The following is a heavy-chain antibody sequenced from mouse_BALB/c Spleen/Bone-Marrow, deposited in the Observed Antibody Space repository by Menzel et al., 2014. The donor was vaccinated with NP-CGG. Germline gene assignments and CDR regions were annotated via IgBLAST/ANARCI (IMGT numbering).Heavy chain of an antibody. CDR2: IDPANGNT. D-gene: IGHD4-1*01. J-gene: IGHJ4*01. CDR1: GFNLKDTY. Sequence: EVQLQQSGAELVKPGASVKLSCTASGFNLKDTYMHWVKQRPEQGLEWIGRIDPANGNTKYDPKFQGKATITADTSSNTAYLQLSSLTSEGTAVYYCARWEYYAMDYWGQGTSVTVSS. CDR3: ARWEYYAMDY. V-gene: IGHV14-3*02.